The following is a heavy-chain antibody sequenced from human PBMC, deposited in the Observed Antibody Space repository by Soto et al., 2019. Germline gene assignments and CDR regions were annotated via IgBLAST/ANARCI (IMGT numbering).Heavy chain of an antibody. CDR1: GFTFSSYS. V-gene: IGHV3-48*01. Sequence: SQTLSCAASGFTFSSYSMNWVRQAPGKGLEWVSYISSSSTTKYYADSVKGRFTISRDNAKNSLYLQMNSLRAEDTAVYYCARDGCSGSNCLNWFDPWGQGTLVTVSS. J-gene: IGHJ5*02. CDR2: ISSSSTTK. D-gene: IGHD2-15*01. CDR3: ARDGCSGSNCLNWFDP.